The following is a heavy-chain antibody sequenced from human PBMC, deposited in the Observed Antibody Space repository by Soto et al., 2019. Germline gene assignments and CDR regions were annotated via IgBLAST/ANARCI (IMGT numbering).Heavy chain of an antibody. J-gene: IGHJ4*02. CDR3: AKTQGILAAGTN. Sequence: GGSLRLSCAASGFTFSNAWMSWVRQAPGKGLEWVGRIKSKTDGGTTDYAAPVKGRFTISRDDSKNTLYLQMNSLRAEDTAVYYCAKTQGILAAGTNWGQGTLVTVSS. D-gene: IGHD6-13*01. CDR1: GFTFSNAW. CDR2: IKSKTDGGTT. V-gene: IGHV3-15*01.